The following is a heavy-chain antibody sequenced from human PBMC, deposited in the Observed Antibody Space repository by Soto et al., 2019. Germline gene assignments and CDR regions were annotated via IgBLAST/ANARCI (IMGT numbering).Heavy chain of an antibody. CDR2: ISGSGDTT. CDR1: GLTFGSYA. CDR3: AKDRLGTSSRGWSDGEFDY. Sequence: EVQLLESGGGLVQPGGSLRLSCAASGLTFGSYAMNWVRQAPGKGLEWVSSISGSGDTTHYADSVKGRFTISRDNSENRLFLKMNSLRAEDTAVFYCAKDRLGTSSRGWSDGEFDYWGQGTLVTVSS. D-gene: IGHD2-15*01. J-gene: IGHJ4*02. V-gene: IGHV3-23*01.